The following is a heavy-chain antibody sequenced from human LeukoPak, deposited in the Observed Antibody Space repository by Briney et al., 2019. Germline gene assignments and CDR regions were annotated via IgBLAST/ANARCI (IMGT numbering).Heavy chain of an antibody. Sequence: GGSLRLSCAASGFTFSSYAMSWVRQAPGKGLEWVSAISGSGGSTYYADSVKGRFTISRDNSKNTLYLQMNSLRAEDTAVYYCTTDASTYCSNGVCYTGGNFDYWGQGTLVTVSS. D-gene: IGHD2-8*01. CDR3: TTDASTYCSNGVCYTGGNFDY. CDR2: ISGSGGST. CDR1: GFTFSSYA. J-gene: IGHJ4*02. V-gene: IGHV3-23*01.